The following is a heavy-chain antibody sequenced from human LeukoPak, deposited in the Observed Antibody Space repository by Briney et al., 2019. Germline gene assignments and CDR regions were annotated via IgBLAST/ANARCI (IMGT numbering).Heavy chain of an antibody. CDR1: GGSISSYY. J-gene: IGHJ4*02. CDR2: IYYSGST. D-gene: IGHD5-18*01. Sequence: PSETLSLTCTVSGGSISSYYWSWTRQPPGKGLEWIGYIYYSGSTNYNPSLKSRVTISVDTSKNQFSLKLSSVTAADTAVYYCARSPRIQRSFDYWGQGTLVTVSS. V-gene: IGHV4-59*01. CDR3: ARSPRIQRSFDY.